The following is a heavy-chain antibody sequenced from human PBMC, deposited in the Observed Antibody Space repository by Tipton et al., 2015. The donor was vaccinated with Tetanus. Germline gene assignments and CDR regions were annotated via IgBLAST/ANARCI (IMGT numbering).Heavy chain of an antibody. D-gene: IGHD3-10*01. V-gene: IGHV3-20*04. J-gene: IGHJ6*02. CDR2: IDWNGGTT. CDR3: ARDHRPTSRGSESYYYYGLDV. CDR1: GFRFDLYG. Sequence: SLRLSCAASGFRFDLYGMSWVRQTPGKGLEWVSAIDWNGGTTGYADSVKGRFTISRDNAKNSLSLEMNSLRADDTAVYYCARDHRPTSRGSESYYYYGLDVWGQGTTVTVSS.